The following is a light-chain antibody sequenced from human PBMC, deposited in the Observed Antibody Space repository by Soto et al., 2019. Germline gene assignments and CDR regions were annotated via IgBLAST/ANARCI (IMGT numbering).Light chain of an antibody. CDR2: GAS. Sequence: DIQMTQSPYSLSASVGDRVTITCRASQSISTYLNWYQQKPGKAPKLLIYGASNLQRGVPSRFSGSGSGTDFTLTIRGLQPEDFTACYGQQSYTSPYTFGQGTKLEIK. J-gene: IGKJ2*01. CDR3: QQSYTSPYT. V-gene: IGKV1-39*01. CDR1: QSISTY.